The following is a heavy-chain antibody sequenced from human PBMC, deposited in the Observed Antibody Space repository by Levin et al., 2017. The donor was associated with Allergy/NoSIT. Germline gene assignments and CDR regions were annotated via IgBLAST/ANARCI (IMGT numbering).Heavy chain of an antibody. J-gene: IGHJ4*02. D-gene: IGHD3-10*01. Sequence: GASVKVSCKASGYTFSNYFIHWVRQAPGQGREWVGWINPNNGDTSYGQMFQGRVTMTSDRSISTVYLALNSLPPDATAVYYCARLALASGAFDYWGQGSLVTVSS. V-gene: IGHV1-2*02. CDR3: ARLALASGAFDY. CDR1: GYTFSNYF. CDR2: INPNNGDT.